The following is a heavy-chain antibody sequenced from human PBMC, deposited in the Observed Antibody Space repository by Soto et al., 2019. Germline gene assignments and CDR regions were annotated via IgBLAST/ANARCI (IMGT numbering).Heavy chain of an antibody. J-gene: IGHJ4*02. CDR1: GGSISSSSYY. Sequence: QLQLQESGPGLVKSSETLSLTCTVSGGSISSSSYYWGWIRQPPGKGLEWIGSIYYSGSTYYNPSLKSRVTISVDTSKNQFSLKLSSVTAADTAVYYCARHIGNSGYDFAVDYWGQGTLVTVSS. CDR3: ARHIGNSGYDFAVDY. V-gene: IGHV4-39*01. CDR2: IYYSGST. D-gene: IGHD5-12*01.